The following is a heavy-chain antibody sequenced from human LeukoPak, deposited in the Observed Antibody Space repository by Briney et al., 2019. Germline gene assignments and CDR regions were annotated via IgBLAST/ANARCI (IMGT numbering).Heavy chain of an antibody. CDR1: VFLYSEFS. Sequence: GGSLTLFCATSVFLYSEFSILWPRHATGKGLECISSTNCDGTSTFYAEAVKGRFTISRDNSKNALYLQMSSLRVEDTAIYYCARQSYGSSLGEGGPGTLVTVSS. V-gene: IGHV3-23*01. D-gene: IGHD2-15*01. J-gene: IGHJ4*02. CDR3: ARQSYGSSLGE. CDR2: TNCDGTST.